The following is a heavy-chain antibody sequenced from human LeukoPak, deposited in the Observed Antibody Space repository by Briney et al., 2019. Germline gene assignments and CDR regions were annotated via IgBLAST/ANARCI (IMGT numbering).Heavy chain of an antibody. D-gene: IGHD1-1*01. CDR3: ASTSHYNQIDY. CDR2: VIPIFGTA. CDR1: GGTFSSYA. Sequence: GASVKVSCKASGGTFSSYAISWVRQAPGQGLEWMGGVIPIFGTAKHAQKYQRRVTSTTNESTSTANIELSSLRSEDTAVYYCASTSHYNQIDYWGQGTLVTVSA. J-gene: IGHJ4*02. V-gene: IGHV1-69*05.